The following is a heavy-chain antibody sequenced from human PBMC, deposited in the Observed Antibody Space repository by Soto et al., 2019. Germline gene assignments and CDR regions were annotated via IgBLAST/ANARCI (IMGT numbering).Heavy chain of an antibody. Sequence: QVQLQESGPGLVKPSQTLSLTCTVSGGSISSGGYYWSWIRQHPGKGLEWIGSIYYSGSTYYNPSPXSXXTVSVDTSKNLSSLKLSPVTAADTAVYYCARGVLHWGQGTLVTVSS. CDR2: IYYSGST. J-gene: IGHJ4*02. V-gene: IGHV4-31*01. CDR3: ARGVLH. D-gene: IGHD3-16*01. CDR1: GGSISSGGYY.